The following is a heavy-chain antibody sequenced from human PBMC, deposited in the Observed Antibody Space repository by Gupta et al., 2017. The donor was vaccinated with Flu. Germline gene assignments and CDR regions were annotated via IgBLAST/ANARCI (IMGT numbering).Heavy chain of an antibody. CDR3: ATEGEVGPDDPSNALDV. Sequence: TFTDFYMHWGRQAPGKGLQWMGLVDPEDGEKIYADIVQGRVTITADRSTGTAYRELSSLRFEDTAVYYCATEGEVGPDDPSNALDVWGQGTMVTVAS. D-gene: IGHD1-26*01. J-gene: IGHJ3*01. CDR2: VDPEDGEK. V-gene: IGHV1-69-2*01. CDR1: TFTDFY.